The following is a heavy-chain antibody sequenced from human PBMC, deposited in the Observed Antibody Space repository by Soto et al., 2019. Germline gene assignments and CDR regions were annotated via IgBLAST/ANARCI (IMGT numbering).Heavy chain of an antibody. D-gene: IGHD1-26*01. CDR1: GYTFTSYG. CDR3: ARDNPYRALEAALDYYGMAV. Sequence: QVQLVQSGAEVKKPGASVKVSCKASGYTFTSYGISCVRQAPGQGLEWMGWISAYNGNTNYAQKLQGRVTMTTDTSTSTAYMELSSLRSDHTGVYYCARDNPYRALEAALDYYGMAVWGQGTTVTVSS. J-gene: IGHJ6*02. V-gene: IGHV1-18*01. CDR2: ISAYNGNT.